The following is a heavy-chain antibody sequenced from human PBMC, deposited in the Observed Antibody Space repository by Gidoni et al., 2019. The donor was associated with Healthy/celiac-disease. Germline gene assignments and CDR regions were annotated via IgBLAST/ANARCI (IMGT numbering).Heavy chain of an antibody. CDR3: ATYSGSYPDY. CDR2: SSSSGSTI. V-gene: IGHV3-48*03. CDR1: GFTFSSYE. Sequence: EVQLVESGGGLVQPGGSLRLSCAASGFTFSSYEMNWVRQAPGKGLEWVSYSSSSGSTIYYADSVKGRFTISRDNAKNSLYLQMNSLRAEDTAVYYCATYSGSYPDYWGQGTLVTVSS. D-gene: IGHD1-26*01. J-gene: IGHJ4*02.